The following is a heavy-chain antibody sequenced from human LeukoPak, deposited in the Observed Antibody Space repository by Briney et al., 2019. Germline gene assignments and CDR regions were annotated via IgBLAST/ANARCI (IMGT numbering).Heavy chain of an antibody. CDR3: ARPFERSRPTGGKRTMIPPRWFDP. V-gene: IGHV4-4*07. D-gene: IGHD3-22*01. CDR2: IYTSGST. CDR1: GGSISSYY. J-gene: IGHJ5*02. Sequence: SETLSLTCTVSGGSISSYYWSWIRQPAGKGLEWIGRIYTSGSTNYNPSLKSRVTISVDTSKNQFSLKLTSVTAADTAVYYCARPFERSRPTGGKRTMIPPRWFDPWGQGTLVTASS.